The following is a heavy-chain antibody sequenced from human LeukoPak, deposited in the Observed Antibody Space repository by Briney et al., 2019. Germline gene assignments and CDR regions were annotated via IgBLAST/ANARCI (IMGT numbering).Heavy chain of an antibody. CDR2: ISAYNGNT. V-gene: IGHV1-18*01. D-gene: IGHD3-22*01. CDR1: GYTFTSYG. Sequence: ASVKVSCKASGYTFTSYGISWVRQAPGQGLEWMGWISAYNGNTNYAQRLQGRVTMTTDTSTSTAYMELRSLRSDDTAVYYCARGDSSGYSSYYYGMDVWGQETTVTVSS. J-gene: IGHJ6*02. CDR3: ARGDSSGYSSYYYGMDV.